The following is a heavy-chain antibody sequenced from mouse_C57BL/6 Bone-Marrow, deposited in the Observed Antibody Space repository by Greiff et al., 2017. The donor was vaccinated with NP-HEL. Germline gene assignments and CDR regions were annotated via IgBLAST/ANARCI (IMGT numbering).Heavy chain of an antibody. D-gene: IGHD1-1*01. Sequence: QVQLQQPGAELVRPGTSVKLSCKASGYTFTSYWMHWVKQRPGQGLEWIGVIDPSDSYTNYKQKFKGKATLTVDTSSSTAYMQLSSLTSEDSAVYYCARGIYYYGPLFDYWGQGTTLTVSS. CDR2: IDPSDSYT. J-gene: IGHJ2*01. V-gene: IGHV1-59*01. CDR1: GYTFTSYW. CDR3: ARGIYYYGPLFDY.